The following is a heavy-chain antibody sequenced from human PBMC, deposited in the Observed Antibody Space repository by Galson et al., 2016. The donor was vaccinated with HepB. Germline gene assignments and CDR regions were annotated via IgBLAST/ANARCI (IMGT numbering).Heavy chain of an antibody. V-gene: IGHV3-7*03. CDR3: AGGYYGSGSYYAY. CDR2: IQQDGTER. Sequence: SLRLSCAASGFNFRGYWMSWVRQAPGKGLEWVANIQQDGTERNYVDSVRGRFTISRDNSKNTLYLQMNSLRAEDTAVYYCAGGYYGSGSYYAYWGQGTLVTVSS. J-gene: IGHJ4*02. CDR1: GFNFRGYW. D-gene: IGHD3-10*01.